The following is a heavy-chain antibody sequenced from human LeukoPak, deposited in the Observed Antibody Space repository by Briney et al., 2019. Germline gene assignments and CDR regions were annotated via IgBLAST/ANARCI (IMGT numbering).Heavy chain of an antibody. Sequence: KPGESLKISCKGSGYSFTSYWIGWVRQMPGKGLEWMGITYPGDSDTRYSPSFQGQVTISADKSISTAYLQWSSLKASDTAMYYCARLGWSYYDSSGGDNWFDPWGQGTLVTVSS. CDR1: GYSFTSYW. CDR3: ARLGWSYYDSSGGDNWFDP. J-gene: IGHJ5*02. CDR2: TYPGDSDT. D-gene: IGHD3-22*01. V-gene: IGHV5-51*03.